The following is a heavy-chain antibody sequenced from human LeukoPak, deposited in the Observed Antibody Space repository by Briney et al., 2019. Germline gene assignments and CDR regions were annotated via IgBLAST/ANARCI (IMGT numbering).Heavy chain of an antibody. CDR3: ARSARYSSSWYVVDYYYGMDV. V-gene: IGHV6-1*01. J-gene: IGHJ6*02. D-gene: IGHD6-13*01. Sequence: SQTLSLTCAISGDSVSSNSAAWNWIRQSPSRGLEWLGRTYYRSKWYNDYAVSVKSRITINPDTSKNQFSLQLNSVTPEDTAVYYCARSARYSSSWYVVDYYYGMDVWGQGTTVTVSS. CDR2: TYYRSKWYN. CDR1: GDSVSSNSAA.